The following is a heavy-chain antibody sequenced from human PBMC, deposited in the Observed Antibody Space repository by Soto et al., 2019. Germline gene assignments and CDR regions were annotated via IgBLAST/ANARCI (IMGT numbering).Heavy chain of an antibody. CDR1: GGSVSSGNYY. D-gene: IGHD3-10*01. CDR2: IYYTGST. J-gene: IGHJ4*02. Sequence: SETLSLTCTVSGGSVSSGNYYWSWIRQPPGKGLEWIGFIYYTGSTSYNPSLKSRVTISMDTSKNQFSLKLTSVTAADTAVYYCASAPRGNYGYPSYFDYWGQGTLVTVSS. V-gene: IGHV4-61*01. CDR3: ASAPRGNYGYPSYFDY.